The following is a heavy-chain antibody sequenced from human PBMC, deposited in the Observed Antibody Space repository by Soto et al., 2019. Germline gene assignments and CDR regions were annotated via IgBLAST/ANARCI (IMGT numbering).Heavy chain of an antibody. CDR2: IYPGDSDT. V-gene: IGHV5-51*01. Sequence: GESLKISCKGSGYSFTSYWIGWVRQMPGKGLEWMGIIYPGDSDTRYSPSFQGQVTISADKSISTAYLQWSSLEASDTAMYYCARSPTYYYDSSGPNWFDPWGQVTLVTVS. D-gene: IGHD3-22*01. CDR1: GYSFTSYW. J-gene: IGHJ5*02. CDR3: ARSPTYYYDSSGPNWFDP.